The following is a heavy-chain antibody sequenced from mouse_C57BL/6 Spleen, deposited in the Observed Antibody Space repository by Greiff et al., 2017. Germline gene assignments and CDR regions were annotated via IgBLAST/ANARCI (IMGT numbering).Heavy chain of an antibody. CDR3: AREGQLRLLFAY. D-gene: IGHD3-2*02. CDR2: IYPGSGST. V-gene: IGHV1-55*01. Sequence: QVQLQQPGAELVKPGASVKMSCKASGYTFTSYWITWVKHRPGQGLEWIGDIYPGSGSTNYNEKFKSKATLTVDTSSSTAYMQLSSLTSEDSAVYYCAREGQLRLLFAYWGQGTLVTVSA. J-gene: IGHJ3*01. CDR1: GYTFTSYW.